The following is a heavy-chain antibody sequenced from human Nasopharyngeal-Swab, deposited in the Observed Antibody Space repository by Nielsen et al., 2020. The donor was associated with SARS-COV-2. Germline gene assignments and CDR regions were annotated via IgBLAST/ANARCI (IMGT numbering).Heavy chain of an antibody. CDR3: ARDSDIPYSGYGMDV. Sequence: GESLKISCAASGFTFSSYWMSWVRQAPGKGLEWVANIKQDRSEKYYVDSVKGRFTISRDNAKNSLYLQMNSLRAEDTAVYYCARDSDIPYSGYGMDVWGQGTTVTVSS. V-gene: IGHV3-7*01. CDR1: GFTFSSYW. J-gene: IGHJ6*02. CDR2: IKQDRSEK. D-gene: IGHD6-13*01.